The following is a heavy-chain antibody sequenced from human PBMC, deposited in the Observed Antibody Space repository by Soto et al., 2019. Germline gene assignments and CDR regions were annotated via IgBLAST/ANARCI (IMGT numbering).Heavy chain of an antibody. D-gene: IGHD6-13*01. Sequence: QLQLQESGPGLVKPSETLSLTCTVSGGSISSSSYYWGWIRQPPGKGLEWIGSIYYSGSTYYNPSLKSRVTISVDTSKNQFSLKLSSVTAADTAVYYCASTGPGIAAAGTGYYYGTDVWGQGTTVTVSS. CDR3: ASTGPGIAAAGTGYYYGTDV. CDR2: IYYSGST. V-gene: IGHV4-39*01. J-gene: IGHJ6*02. CDR1: GGSISSSSYY.